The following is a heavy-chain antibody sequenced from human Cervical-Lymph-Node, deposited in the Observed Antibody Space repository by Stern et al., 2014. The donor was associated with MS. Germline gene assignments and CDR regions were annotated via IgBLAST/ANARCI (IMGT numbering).Heavy chain of an antibody. J-gene: IGHJ4*02. V-gene: IGHV3-9*01. CDR1: GFTFDDYA. Sequence: VQLVQSGGGLVQPGRSLRLSCAASGFTFDDYAMHWVRQAPGKGLEWVSGITWNSFSVGYADSVKGRFTISRDNAKNSLYLQMNSLRGDDTALYYCAKGSGGSGYYPVALDYWGQGTLVTVSS. CDR2: ITWNSFSV. CDR3: AKGSGGSGYYPVALDY. D-gene: IGHD3-3*01.